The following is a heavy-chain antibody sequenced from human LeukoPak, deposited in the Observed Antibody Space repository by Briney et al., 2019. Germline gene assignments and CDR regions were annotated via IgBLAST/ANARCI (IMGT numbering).Heavy chain of an antibody. CDR2: IYSGGGT. J-gene: IGHJ4*02. V-gene: IGHV3-53*01. Sequence: PGGSLRLSCAASGFTVSNTYISWVRQAPGKGLEWVSIIYSGGGTRYADSVKGRFTISRDNSRNTLYLQMNSLRAEDTALYYCARDNYDSSGFTWGQGTLVTVSS. D-gene: IGHD3-22*01. CDR1: GFTVSNTY. CDR3: ARDNYDSSGFT.